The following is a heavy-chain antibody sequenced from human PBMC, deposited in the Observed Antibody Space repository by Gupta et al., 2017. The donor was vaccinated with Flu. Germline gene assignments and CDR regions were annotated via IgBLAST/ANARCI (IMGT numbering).Heavy chain of an antibody. J-gene: IGHJ4*02. Sequence: SNDSMNDYYWSWIRQPPGKGLEWIGRIFSGGSTTFNPSLKGRVTMSIDTSKNQFSLRLNSLTAADTAVYYCARDRTYYFDYWGQGKLVTVSS. CDR1: NDSMNDYY. CDR2: IFSGGST. CDR3: ARDRTYYFDY. V-gene: IGHV4-4*07.